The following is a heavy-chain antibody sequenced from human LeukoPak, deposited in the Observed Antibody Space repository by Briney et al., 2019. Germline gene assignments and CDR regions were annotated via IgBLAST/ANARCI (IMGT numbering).Heavy chain of an antibody. CDR2: IQSDGSVQ. Sequence: GGSLRLSCAASGFSFSSYWMSWVRQAPGKGLEWVANIQSDGSVQQYVDSVKGRLTTSRDNAKNSLYLQMNSLRAEDTAVYYCARIPRGSGWSFLDFWGQGTLVTVTS. CDR3: ARIPRGSGWSFLDF. D-gene: IGHD6-19*01. J-gene: IGHJ4*02. V-gene: IGHV3-7*01. CDR1: GFSFSSYW.